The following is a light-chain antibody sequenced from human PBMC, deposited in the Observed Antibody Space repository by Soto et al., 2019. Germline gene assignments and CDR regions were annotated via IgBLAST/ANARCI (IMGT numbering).Light chain of an antibody. J-gene: IGKJ1*01. CDR2: GAS. CDR1: QSVRNY. V-gene: IGKV3-15*01. CDR3: QQYNNWPRT. Sequence: IVMTQSPATLSVSPGERATLSCRASQSVRNYLAWYQQRPGQAPRLLILGASTRATDISARFSGSGSGTEFTLTISSLQSEDFAVYYCQQYNNWPRTFGQGTKVEIK.